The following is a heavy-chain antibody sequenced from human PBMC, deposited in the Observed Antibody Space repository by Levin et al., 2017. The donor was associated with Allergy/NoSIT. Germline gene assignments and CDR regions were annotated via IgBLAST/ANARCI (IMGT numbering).Heavy chain of an antibody. Sequence: GGSLRLSCAASGFTFSSYAMSWVRQAPGKGLEWVSAISGSGGSTYYADSVKGRFTISRDNSKNTLYLQMNSLRAEDTAVYYCAKPGARIVATIGFLPNWGQGTLVTVSS. J-gene: IGHJ4*02. D-gene: IGHD5-12*01. CDR1: GFTFSSYA. V-gene: IGHV3-23*01. CDR2: ISGSGGST. CDR3: AKPGARIVATIGFLPN.